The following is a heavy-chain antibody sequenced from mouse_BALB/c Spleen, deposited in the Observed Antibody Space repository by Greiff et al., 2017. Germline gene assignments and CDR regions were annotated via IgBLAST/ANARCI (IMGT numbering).Heavy chain of an antibody. CDR1: GYTFTSYT. V-gene: IGHV1-4*01. CDR2: INPSSGYT. Sequence: VKLMESGAELARPGASVKMSCKASGYTFTSYTMHWVKQRPGQGLEWIGYINPSSGYTNYNQKFKDKATLTADKSSSTAYMQLSSLTSEDSAVYYCARGEAYAMDYWGQGTSVTVSS. CDR3: ARGEAYAMDY. J-gene: IGHJ4*01.